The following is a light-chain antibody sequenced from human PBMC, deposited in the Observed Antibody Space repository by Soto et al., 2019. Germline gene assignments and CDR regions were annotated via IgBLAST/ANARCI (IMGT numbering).Light chain of an antibody. CDR2: GAS. Sequence: EIVLTQSPGTLSLSPGDRATLSCRASQSVSSNNLAWYQQRPGQTPRLFIYGASSRAAGIPDRFSGSGSGKDFTLTNRRLEPEDFAVYYCQQYGTSPRTFGQGTKVEIK. J-gene: IGKJ1*01. CDR3: QQYGTSPRT. CDR1: QSVSSNN. V-gene: IGKV3-20*01.